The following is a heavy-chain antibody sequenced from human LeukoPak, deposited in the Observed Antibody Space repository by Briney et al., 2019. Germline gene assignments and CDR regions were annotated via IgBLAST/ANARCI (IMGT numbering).Heavy chain of an antibody. Sequence: QPGRSLRLSCAASGFTFSRHYMHWVRQAPGKGLEWVAVISEDGSNMYYAGSVKGRFTISRDNSKNTLDLQMDALRAEDTAVYYCARDVSGSWSTDYWGQGTLVTVSS. J-gene: IGHJ4*02. CDR2: ISEDGSNM. V-gene: IGHV3-30*03. CDR3: ARDVSGSWSTDY. D-gene: IGHD3-3*01. CDR1: GFTFSRHY.